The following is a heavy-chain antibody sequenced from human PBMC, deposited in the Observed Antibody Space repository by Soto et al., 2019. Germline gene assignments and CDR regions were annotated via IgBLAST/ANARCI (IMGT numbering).Heavy chain of an antibody. D-gene: IGHD2-2*01. V-gene: IGHV4-39*01. CDR2: IYYSGST. CDR1: GGSISSSSYY. Sequence: SETLSLTCTVSGGSISSSSYYWGWIRQPPGKGLEWIGSIYYSGSTYYNPSLKSRVTISVDTSKNQFSLKLSSATAADTAVYYCASMPYCSSTSCSDYWGQGTLVT. CDR3: ASMPYCSSTSCSDY. J-gene: IGHJ4*02.